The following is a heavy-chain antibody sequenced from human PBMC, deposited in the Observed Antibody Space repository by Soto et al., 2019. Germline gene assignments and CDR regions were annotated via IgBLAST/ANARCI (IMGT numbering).Heavy chain of an antibody. Sequence: PSETLSLTCTVSAASLTGSFFWSWIRQPAGKGLEWIGRFSLSGTTNYNPSLRSRVTMSADVSKNQFSLRLTSVTAADTALYYCARGMTPPGAPAWYYFDSWGQGTQVTVSS. CDR2: FSLSGTT. J-gene: IGHJ4*02. CDR1: AASLTGSFF. CDR3: ARGMTPPGAPAWYYFDS. D-gene: IGHD2-8*02. V-gene: IGHV4-4*07.